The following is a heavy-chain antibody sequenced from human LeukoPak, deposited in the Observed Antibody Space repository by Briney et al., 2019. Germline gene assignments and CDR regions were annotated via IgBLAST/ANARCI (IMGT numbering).Heavy chain of an antibody. D-gene: IGHD3-22*01. J-gene: IGHJ4*02. Sequence: GGSLRLSCAASGFTFSSYAMHWVRQAPGKGLEWVAVISYDGSNKYYADSVKGRFTISRDNSKNTLYLQMDSLRVEDTAVYYCARNQEIDYYDSSGFYWGVEYWGQGTLVTVSS. CDR3: ARNQEIDYYDSSGFYWGVEY. CDR2: ISYDGSNK. V-gene: IGHV3-30-3*01. CDR1: GFTFSSYA.